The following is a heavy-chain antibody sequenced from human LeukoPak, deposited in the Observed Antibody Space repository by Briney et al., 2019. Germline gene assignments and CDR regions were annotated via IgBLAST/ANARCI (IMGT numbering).Heavy chain of an antibody. J-gene: IGHJ5*02. CDR1: GYTFTSYY. V-gene: IGHV1-46*01. D-gene: IGHD3/OR15-3a*01. CDR3: ARDRSGDDDFWTGYYTNYFDP. Sequence: GASVKVSCKASGYTFTSYYMHWVRQAPGQGLEWMGIINPSGGSTSYAQKFQGRVTMTRDMSTSTVYMELSSLRSEDTAVYYCARDRSGDDDFWTGYYTNYFDPWGQGTLVTVSS. CDR2: INPSGGST.